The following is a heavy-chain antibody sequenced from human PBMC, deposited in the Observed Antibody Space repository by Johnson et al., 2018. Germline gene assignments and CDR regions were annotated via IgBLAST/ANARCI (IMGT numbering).Heavy chain of an antibody. CDR1: GFTFSDYY. J-gene: IGHJ1*01. CDR3: ARDKAPYYFDWYFQF. D-gene: IGHD3-22*01. Sequence: QVQLVQSGGGLVKPGGSLRLSCAASGFTFSDYYMSWIRQGPGKGLEWVTAISSDGRNTYYADSVRGWFTLSRDNAKNTLHLQMNSLRPEDTAVYYCARDKAPYYFDWYFQFWGQGTLVTVSS. V-gene: IGHV3-30*03. CDR2: ISSDGRNT.